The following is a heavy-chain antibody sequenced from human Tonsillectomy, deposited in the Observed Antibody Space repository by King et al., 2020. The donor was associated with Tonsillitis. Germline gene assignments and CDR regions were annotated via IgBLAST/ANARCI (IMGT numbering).Heavy chain of an antibody. CDR3: GRIYCGGDCYSGPWDY. Sequence: QLVQSGAEVKKPGASVKGSCKASGYTFTDYGVSWVRQAPGQGLEWVGWISTYNGNTNYAQKLQGRVTMTTNTSTSKAYMELRSLRSDDTAVYYCGRIYCGGDCYSGPWDYWGQGTLVTVSS. D-gene: IGHD2-21*02. CDR1: GYTFTDYG. CDR2: ISTYNGNT. V-gene: IGHV1-18*01. J-gene: IGHJ4*02.